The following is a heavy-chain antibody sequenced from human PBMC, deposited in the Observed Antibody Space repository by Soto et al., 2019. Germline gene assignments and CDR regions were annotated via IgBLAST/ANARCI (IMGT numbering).Heavy chain of an antibody. CDR1: GYSFTSYG. J-gene: IGHJ6*02. CDR2: ISAYNGNT. Sequence: XSVKGSCNAAGYSFTSYGVIWGRRAPGQGLEWMGWISAYNGNTNYAQKLQGRVTMTTDTSTSTAYMELRSLRSDDTAVYYCARDVDDFWTGYYSYYYYGMDVWGQGTTVTVPS. CDR3: ARDVDDFWTGYYSYYYYGMDV. V-gene: IGHV1-18*04. D-gene: IGHD3-3*01.